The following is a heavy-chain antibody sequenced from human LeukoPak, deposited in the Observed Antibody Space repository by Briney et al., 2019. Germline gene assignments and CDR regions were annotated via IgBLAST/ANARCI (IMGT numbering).Heavy chain of an antibody. J-gene: IGHJ6*02. V-gene: IGHV1-69*13. CDR3: ARAVTGFLYYYYGMDV. CDR1: GGTFSSYA. Sequence: SVTVSCKASGGTFSSYAISWVRQAPGQGLEWMGGIIPIFGTANYAQKFQGRVTITADESTSTAYMELSSLRSEDTAVYYCARAVTGFLYYYYGMDVWGQGTTVTVSS. CDR2: IIPIFGTA. D-gene: IGHD5-18*01.